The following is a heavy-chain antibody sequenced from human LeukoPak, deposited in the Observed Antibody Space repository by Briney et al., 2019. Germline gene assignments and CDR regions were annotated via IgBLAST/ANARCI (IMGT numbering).Heavy chain of an antibody. V-gene: IGHV1-8*01. CDR2: MNPNSGNT. CDR3: ARRRLDYMDV. Sequence: GASVKVSCKASGYTFTNYDINWVRQATGLGLEWMGWMNPNSGNTGYTQKFQGRVTMTRNTSISTAYMELSSLRFDDTAVYYCARRRLDYMDVWGKGTTVTVSS. D-gene: IGHD4-17*01. CDR1: GYTFTNYD. J-gene: IGHJ6*03.